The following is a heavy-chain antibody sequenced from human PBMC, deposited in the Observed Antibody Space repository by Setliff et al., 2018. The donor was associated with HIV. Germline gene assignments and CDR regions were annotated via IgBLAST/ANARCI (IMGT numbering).Heavy chain of an antibody. Sequence: ASVKVSCKASGYTFSGYGISWVRQAPGQGLEWMGWMNPNSGNTGYTQKFQGRVTITRNTSITTAYMELSSLRSEDTAIYYCARGRGPSRFDYWGQGTLVTVSS. V-gene: IGHV1-8*03. CDR1: GYTFSGYG. CDR2: MNPNSGNT. J-gene: IGHJ4*01. CDR3: ARGRGPSRFDY.